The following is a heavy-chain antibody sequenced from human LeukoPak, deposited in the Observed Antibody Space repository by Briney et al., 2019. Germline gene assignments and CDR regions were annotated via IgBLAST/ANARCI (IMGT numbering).Heavy chain of an antibody. D-gene: IGHD6-13*01. CDR3: ARAHSSWYYFDY. V-gene: IGHV3-30*04. J-gene: IGHJ4*02. CDR1: GFTFSSYA. CDR2: ISYDGSNK. Sequence: GGSLRLSCAASGFTFSSYAMHWVRQAPGKGLEWVAVISYDGSNKYYADSVKGRFTISRDNSKNTLYLQMNSLRAEDTAVYYCARAHSSWYYFDYWGQGTLVTVSS.